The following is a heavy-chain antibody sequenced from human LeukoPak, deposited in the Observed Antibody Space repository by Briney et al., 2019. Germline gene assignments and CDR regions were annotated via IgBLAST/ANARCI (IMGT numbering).Heavy chain of an antibody. D-gene: IGHD6-19*01. V-gene: IGHV3-48*03. CDR2: ISSSGYTI. CDR3: ARFRYSSGWYNFDY. Sequence: PGGSLRLSCAASGFTFSTYEMNWVRQAPGKGLEWVSYISSSGYTIYYADSVKGRFTISRDNAKNTLYLQMNSLRAEDTAVYYCARFRYSSGWYNFDYWGQGTLVTVSS. J-gene: IGHJ4*02. CDR1: GFTFSTYE.